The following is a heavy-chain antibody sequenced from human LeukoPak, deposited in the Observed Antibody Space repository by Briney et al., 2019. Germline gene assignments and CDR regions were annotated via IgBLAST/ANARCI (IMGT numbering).Heavy chain of an antibody. V-gene: IGHV3-72*01. J-gene: IGHJ6*03. CDR3: GVGASIANYYSYMDV. CDR2: SRNKANSCST. CDR1: GFTSSDHY. Sequence: GGSLRLSCAASGFTSSDHYMHWARQAPGKGREWIGRSRNKANSCSTEYAASVKGRFTISRDESENSLYLQMNGLKTEDTAVYYCGVGASIANYYSYMDVWGKGTTVTVSS. D-gene: IGHD1-26*01.